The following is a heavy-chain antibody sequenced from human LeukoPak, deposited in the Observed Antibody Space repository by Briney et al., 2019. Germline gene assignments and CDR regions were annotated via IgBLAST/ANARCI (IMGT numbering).Heavy chain of an antibody. D-gene: IGHD3-22*01. CDR3: AKWATYYYDSSGYSEFDY. CDR1: GFTFSSYE. Sequence: GGSLRLSCAASGFTFSSYEMNWVRQAPGKGLEWVSYISSSGSTIYYADSVKGRFTISRDNSKNTLYLQMNSLRAEDTAVYYCAKWATYYYDSSGYSEFDYWGQGTLVTVSS. CDR2: ISSSGSTI. J-gene: IGHJ4*02. V-gene: IGHV3-48*03.